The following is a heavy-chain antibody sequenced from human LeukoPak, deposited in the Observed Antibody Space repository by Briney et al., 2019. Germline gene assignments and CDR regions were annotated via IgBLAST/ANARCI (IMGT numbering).Heavy chain of an antibody. J-gene: IGHJ4*02. CDR1: GVYFSGYY. D-gene: IGHD2-2*02. V-gene: IGHV4-34*01. CDR3: ARASLYCSSTSCYKGVVRVYFDY. CDR2: INHSGST. Sequence: PSETLSLTCAVYGVYFSGYYWRWLRQPPGKGLEGLGEINHSGSTNYNPSLKSRVTISVDTSKNQFSLKLSSVTAADTAVYYCARASLYCSSTSCYKGVVRVYFDYWGQGTLVTVSS.